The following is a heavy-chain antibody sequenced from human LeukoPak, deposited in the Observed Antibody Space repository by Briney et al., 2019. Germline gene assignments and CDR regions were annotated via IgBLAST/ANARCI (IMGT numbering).Heavy chain of an antibody. D-gene: IGHD5-24*01. CDR3: ARRRWSPDAFDI. Sequence: ASVTVSCKASGYTFTSFGISRVRQAPGQGLEWMGWISAYNGNTNYAQKLQGRVTMTTDTSTSTAYMELRSLRSDDTAVYYCARRRWSPDAFDIWGRGTIVTVSS. J-gene: IGHJ3*02. V-gene: IGHV1-18*01. CDR1: GYTFTSFG. CDR2: ISAYNGNT.